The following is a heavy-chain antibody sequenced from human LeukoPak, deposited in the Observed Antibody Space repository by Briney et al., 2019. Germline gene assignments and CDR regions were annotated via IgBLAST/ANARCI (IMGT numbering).Heavy chain of an antibody. V-gene: IGHV1-46*01. Sequence: ASVTVSCKASGYTFTSYYMHWVRQAPGQGLEWMGIINPSGGSTSYAQKFQGRVTMTRDMSTSTVYMELSSLRSEDTAAYYCARESPTYYYDSSGYYPGVWGQGTLVTVSS. J-gene: IGHJ4*02. CDR2: INPSGGST. CDR1: GYTFTSYY. CDR3: ARESPTYYYDSSGYYPGV. D-gene: IGHD3-22*01.